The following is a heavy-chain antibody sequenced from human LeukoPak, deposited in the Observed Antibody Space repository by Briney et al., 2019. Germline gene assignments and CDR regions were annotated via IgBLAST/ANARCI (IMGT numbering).Heavy chain of an antibody. D-gene: IGHD1-26*01. V-gene: IGHV3-7*01. CDR3: ARGGRVGASDY. J-gene: IGHJ4*02. CDR2: IKSDGSEK. Sequence: GGSLRLSCAASGFTFSSFWMTWVRQAPGKGLEWVANIKSDGSEKFYVDSVKGRFTISRDNAKNSLYLQVNSLRVEDTAVYYCARGGRVGASDYWGQGTLVTVSS. CDR1: GFTFSSFW.